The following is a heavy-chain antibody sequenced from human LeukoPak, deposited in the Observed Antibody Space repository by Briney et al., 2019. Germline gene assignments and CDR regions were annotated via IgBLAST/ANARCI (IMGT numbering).Heavy chain of an antibody. CDR1: GGSIRSGSYY. J-gene: IGHJ5*02. CDR2: IYTSGSA. V-gene: IGHV4-61*02. Sequence: SETLSLTCTVSGGSIRSGSYYWSWIRQPAGKGLEWIGRIYTSGSANYNPSLKSRVTISVDTSKNQFSLKLSSVTAADTAVYYCVRESSGWRSLQARGNWLDPWGQGTLVTVSS. D-gene: IGHD6-19*01. CDR3: VRESSGWRSLQARGNWLDP.